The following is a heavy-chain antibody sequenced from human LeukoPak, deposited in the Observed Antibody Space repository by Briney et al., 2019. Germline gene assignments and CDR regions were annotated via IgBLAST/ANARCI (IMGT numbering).Heavy chain of an antibody. V-gene: IGHV3-30*02. D-gene: IGHD2-2*01. CDR1: GFTFSNSG. CDR3: AKDNPIEEVPGLGPGQ. CDR2: IRYDGNEN. J-gene: IGHJ4*02. Sequence: GGSLRLSCAASGFTFSNSGMHWVRQAPGKGLEWVAFIRYDGNENFYGDPVKGRFTISRDNSKNTLYLQMNSLSAEDSAVYYCAKDNPIEEVPGLGPGQWGQGTLVTVSS.